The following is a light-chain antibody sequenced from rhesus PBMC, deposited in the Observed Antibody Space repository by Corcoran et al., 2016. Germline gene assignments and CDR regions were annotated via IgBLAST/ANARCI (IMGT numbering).Light chain of an antibody. J-gene: IGKJ2*01. V-gene: IGKV1-74*01. CDR3: QHGYGTPYS. CDR2: KAS. CDR1: DNVNNY. Sequence: DIQMTQSPSSLSASVGDRVTITCRASDNVNNYLNWYQQKPGKAPKLLIYKASTLKSGGPSRFSGSGSGTDYTFTISSLQPEDVSTYYCQHGYGTPYSFGQGTKVEIQ.